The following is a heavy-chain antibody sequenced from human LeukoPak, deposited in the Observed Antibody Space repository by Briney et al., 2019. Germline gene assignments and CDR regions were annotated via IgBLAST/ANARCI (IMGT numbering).Heavy chain of an antibody. Sequence: GGSLRLSCAASGFTFSSYGMHWVRQAPGKGLEWVAFIRYDGSNKYYADSVKGRFTISRDNSKNTLYLQTNSLRAEDTAVYYCAKSLAPYYYDSSGPPFDYWGQGTLVTVSS. D-gene: IGHD3-22*01. CDR1: GFTFSSYG. CDR3: AKSLAPYYYDSSGPPFDY. V-gene: IGHV3-30*02. CDR2: IRYDGSNK. J-gene: IGHJ4*02.